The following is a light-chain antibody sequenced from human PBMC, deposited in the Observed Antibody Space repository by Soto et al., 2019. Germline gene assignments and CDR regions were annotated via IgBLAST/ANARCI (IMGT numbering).Light chain of an antibody. CDR2: GAS. J-gene: IGKJ2*01. CDR1: QNIGSN. Sequence: VMTQSAATLSMSPGQRASLYCRASQNIGSNLAWYQQNPGQAPRLLISGASTRATGVPARFSGSGSGTEFTLTISSLQSEDFAVYYCQHYNSWPYTFGQGTMVDIK. CDR3: QHYNSWPYT. V-gene: IGKV3-15*01.